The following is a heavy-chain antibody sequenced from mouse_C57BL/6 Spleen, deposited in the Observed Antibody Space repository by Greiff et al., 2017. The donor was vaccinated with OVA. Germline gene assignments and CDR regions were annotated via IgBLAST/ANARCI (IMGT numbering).Heavy chain of an antibody. CDR3: AITVVAKGVYYAMDY. CDR1: GFSLTSYG. V-gene: IGHV2-9*01. Sequence: VKLMESGPGLVAPSQSLSITCTVSGFSLTSYGVDWVRQPPGKGLEWLGVIWGGGSTNYNSALMSRLSISKDNSKSQVFLKMNSLQTDDTAMYYCAITVVAKGVYYAMDYWGQGASVTVSS. J-gene: IGHJ4*01. D-gene: IGHD1-1*01. CDR2: IWGGGST.